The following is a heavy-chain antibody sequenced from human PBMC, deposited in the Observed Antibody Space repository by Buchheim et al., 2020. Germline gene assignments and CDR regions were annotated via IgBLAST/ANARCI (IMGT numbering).Heavy chain of an antibody. CDR3: ARDLYARYYDSSGYHAGGFDY. CDR1: GYTFTGYY. D-gene: IGHD3-22*01. V-gene: IGHV1-2*04. CDR2: INPNSGGT. Sequence: QVQLVQSGAEVKKPGASVKVSCKASGYTFTGYYMHWVRQAPGQGLEWMGWINPNSGGTNYAQKFQGWVTMTRDTSISTAYMELSRLRSDDTPVYYCARDLYARYYDSSGYHAGGFDYWGQGTL. J-gene: IGHJ4*02.